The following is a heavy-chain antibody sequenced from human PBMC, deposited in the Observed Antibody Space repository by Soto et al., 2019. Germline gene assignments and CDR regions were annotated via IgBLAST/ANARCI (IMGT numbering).Heavy chain of an antibody. CDR2: IYYSGST. J-gene: IGHJ5*02. CDR3: ARQYYDIWGWFDP. Sequence: SETLSLTCTVSGGSISSYYWSWIRQPPGKGLEWIGYIYYSGSTNYNPSLKSRVTISVDTSKNQFSPKLSSVTAADTAVYYCARQYYDIWGWFDPWGQGTLVTVSS. D-gene: IGHD3-9*01. V-gene: IGHV4-59*08. CDR1: GGSISSYY.